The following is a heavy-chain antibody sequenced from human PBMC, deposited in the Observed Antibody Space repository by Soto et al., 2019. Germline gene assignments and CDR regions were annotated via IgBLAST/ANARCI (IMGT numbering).Heavy chain of an antibody. V-gene: IGHV4-61*01. CDR1: GVSVSSATYY. D-gene: IGHD7-27*01. J-gene: IGHJ2*01. Sequence: QVQLQESGPGLVKPSGTLSLICTVSGVSVSSATYYWSWIRQPPGKGLEWIGFFSYDGSTNYNSSRKSRVTMSVDTSKNQFSLKLSSVTAADTAVYSCARGDWGYWYLDLWGRGTLVTVSS. CDR3: ARGDWGYWYLDL. CDR2: FSYDGST.